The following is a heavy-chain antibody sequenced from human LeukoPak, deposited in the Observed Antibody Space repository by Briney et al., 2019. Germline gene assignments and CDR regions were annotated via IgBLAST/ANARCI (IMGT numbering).Heavy chain of an antibody. D-gene: IGHD6-13*01. CDR3: GRDGIAAAGQSDY. CDR2: INPNSGGT. J-gene: IGHJ4*02. Sequence: ASVKVSCKASGYTFTGYYMHWVRQAPGQGLEWMGWINPNSGGTNYAQKFQGRVTMTRDTSISTAYMELSRLRSDDTAVYYCGRDGIAAAGQSDYWGQGTLVTVSS. CDR1: GYTFTGYY. V-gene: IGHV1-2*02.